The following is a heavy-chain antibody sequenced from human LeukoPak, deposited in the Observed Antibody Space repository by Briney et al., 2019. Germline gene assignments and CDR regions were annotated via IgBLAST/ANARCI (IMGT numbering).Heavy chain of an antibody. CDR2: ISGSGGST. Sequence: GGSLRLSCAASGFTFSSYAMSWVRQAPGKGLEWVSAISGSGGSTCYADSVKGWFTISRDNSKNTLYLQMNSLRAEDTAVYYCAKWSLLSPWFDPWGQGTLVTVSS. V-gene: IGHV3-23*01. J-gene: IGHJ5*02. CDR1: GFTFSSYA. CDR3: AKWSLLSPWFDP. D-gene: IGHD3-10*01.